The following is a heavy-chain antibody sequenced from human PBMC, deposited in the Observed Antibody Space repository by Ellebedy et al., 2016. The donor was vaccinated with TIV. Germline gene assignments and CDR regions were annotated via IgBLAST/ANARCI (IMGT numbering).Heavy chain of an antibody. J-gene: IGHJ3*01. D-gene: IGHD3-16*02. V-gene: IGHV1-69*04. CDR2: IIPIVAKP. CDR1: GGTFNNYA. CDR3: AKAGRYDDFDV. Sequence: SVKVSXXASGGTFNNYAIHWVRQAPGQGLEWMGRIIPIVAKPDYEQRFRGRVTITADKSTRTAYMELSSLRSEDTAIYYCAKAGRYDDFDVWGQGTMVTVSS.